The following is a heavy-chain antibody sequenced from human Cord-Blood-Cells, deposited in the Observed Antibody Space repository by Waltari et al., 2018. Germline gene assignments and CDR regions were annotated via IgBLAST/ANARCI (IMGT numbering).Heavy chain of an antibody. CDR2: MNPNSGNA. CDR1: GYTFTSYD. CDR3: ARSHSSSSDAFDI. Sequence: QVQLVQSGAEVKKPGASVKVSCKASGYTFTSYDINWVRQATGQGLNRMRWMNPNSGNAGYVQRSQGRVTITRNTSISTAYMELSRLRSEDTAVYYCARSHSSSSDAFDIWGQGTMVTVSS. J-gene: IGHJ3*02. V-gene: IGHV1-8*03. D-gene: IGHD6-6*01.